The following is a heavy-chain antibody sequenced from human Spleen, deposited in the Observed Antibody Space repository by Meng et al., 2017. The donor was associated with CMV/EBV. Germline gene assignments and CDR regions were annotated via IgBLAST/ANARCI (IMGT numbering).Heavy chain of an antibody. CDR3: SRVKRYCTGGTCSSTGYYGMDV. V-gene: IGHV1-2*02. D-gene: IGHD2-15*01. CDR2: INPNSGGT. CDR1: GGTFSSYA. J-gene: IGHJ6*02. Sequence: ASVKVSCKASGGTFSSYAISWVRQAPGQGLEWMGWINPNSGGTNYAQKFQGRVTMTGDTSITTAHMELRRLRSDDMALYYCSRVKRYCTGGTCSSTGYYGMDVWGQGTTVTVSS.